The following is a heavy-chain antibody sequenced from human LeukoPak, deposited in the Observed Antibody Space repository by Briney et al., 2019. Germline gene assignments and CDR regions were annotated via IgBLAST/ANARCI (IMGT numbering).Heavy chain of an antibody. V-gene: IGHV3-30*04. CDR3: ARADTAMAYFDY. J-gene: IGHJ4*02. Sequence: TGGSLRLSCAASGFTFSSYAMHWVRQAPGKGLEWVAVISYDGSNKYYADSVKGRFTISRDNSKNTLYLQMNSLRAEDTAVYYCARADTAMAYFDYWGQGTLVTVSS. D-gene: IGHD5-18*01. CDR1: GFTFSSYA. CDR2: ISYDGSNK.